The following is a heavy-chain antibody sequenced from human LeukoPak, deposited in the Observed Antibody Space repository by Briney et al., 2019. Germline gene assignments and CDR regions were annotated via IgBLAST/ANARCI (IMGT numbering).Heavy chain of an antibody. Sequence: ASVKVSCKASGYTFTNYGISWVRHAPGQGREWVGWISGYNGQTISTPSLQGRLTMTTDTSTSTAHTELTGLTSGDTAVYYCVRDIALIAAAGYYFDHWGQGTQVTASS. J-gene: IGHJ4*02. V-gene: IGHV1-18*01. D-gene: IGHD6-13*01. CDR1: GYTFTNYG. CDR3: VRDIALIAAAGYYFDH. CDR2: ISGYNGQT.